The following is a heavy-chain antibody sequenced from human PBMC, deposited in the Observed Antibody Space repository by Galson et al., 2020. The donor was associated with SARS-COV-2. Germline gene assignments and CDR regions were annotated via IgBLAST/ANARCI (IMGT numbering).Heavy chain of an antibody. CDR1: GFTFSNYA. D-gene: IGHD5-12*01. V-gene: IGHV3-23*01. J-gene: IGHJ4*02. CDR3: ARVATRMVVATLDN. CDR2: ISAGGGTT. Sequence: TGGSLRLSCAASGFTFSNYAMTWVRQAPGKGLEWVSTISAGGGTTFYADSVKGRFTISRDNSMNTLFLRMNGLRADDTAVYYCARVATRMVVATLDNWGQGVLVTVSS.